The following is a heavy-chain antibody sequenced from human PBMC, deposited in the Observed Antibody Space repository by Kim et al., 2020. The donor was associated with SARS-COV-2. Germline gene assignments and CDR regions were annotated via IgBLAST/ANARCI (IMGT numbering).Heavy chain of an antibody. V-gene: IGHV7-4-1*02. CDR2: INTNTGNP. D-gene: IGHD3-3*01. CDR1: GYTFTSYA. CDR3: ARGGVKDRKAYGMDV. Sequence: ASVKVSCKASGYTFTSYAMNWVRQAPGQGLEWMGWINTNTGNPTYAQGFTGRFVFSLDTSVSTAYLQISSLKAEDTAVYYCARGGVKDRKAYGMDVWGQGTTVTVSS. J-gene: IGHJ6*02.